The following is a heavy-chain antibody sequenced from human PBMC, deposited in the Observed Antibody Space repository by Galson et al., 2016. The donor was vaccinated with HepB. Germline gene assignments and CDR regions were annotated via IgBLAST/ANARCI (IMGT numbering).Heavy chain of an antibody. CDR1: GFSLSNYG. Sequence: SLRLSCAASGFSLSNYGMHWVRQAPGKGLEWVAVSSDDGTTAYYADFVKGRFTISRDNSMNTLYLQVRSLRVEDTAVYYCAKTTSSGTYSDFSFYGMDVWGQGTTVIVSS. D-gene: IGHD1-26*01. J-gene: IGHJ6*02. V-gene: IGHV3-30*18. CDR3: AKTTSSGTYSDFSFYGMDV. CDR2: SSDDGTTA.